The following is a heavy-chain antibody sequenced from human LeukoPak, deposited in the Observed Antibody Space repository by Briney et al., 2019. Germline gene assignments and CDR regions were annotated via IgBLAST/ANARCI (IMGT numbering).Heavy chain of an antibody. CDR3: AKGRGWEASYYYYYMDV. CDR2: IKQDGSEK. Sequence: GGSLRLSCTASGFNVGSYFMSWVRQAPGKGLEWVANIKQDGSEKNYVDSVKGRFTISRDNSKNTLYLQMNSLRAEDTAVYYCAKGRGWEASYYYYYMDVWGKGTTVTISS. D-gene: IGHD1-26*01. V-gene: IGHV3-7*01. J-gene: IGHJ6*03. CDR1: GFNVGSYF.